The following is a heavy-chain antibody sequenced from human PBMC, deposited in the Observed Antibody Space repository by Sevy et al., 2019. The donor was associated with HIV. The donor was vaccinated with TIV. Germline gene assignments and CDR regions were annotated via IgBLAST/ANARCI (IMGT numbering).Heavy chain of an antibody. J-gene: IGHJ6*02. Sequence: GGSLRLSCAASGFTFSSYWMSWVRQAPGKGLEWVANIKQDGSEKYYVDSVKGRFTISRDNAKNSLYLQMNSLRAEDTAGYYCARDSRCSSTSCDRFPRGYYYGMDVWGQGTTVTVSS. CDR2: IKQDGSEK. CDR3: ARDSRCSSTSCDRFPRGYYYGMDV. V-gene: IGHV3-7*01. CDR1: GFTFSSYW. D-gene: IGHD2-2*02.